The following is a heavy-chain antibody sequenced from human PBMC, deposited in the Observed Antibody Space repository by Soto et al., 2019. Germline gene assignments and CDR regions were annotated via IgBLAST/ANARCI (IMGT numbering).Heavy chain of an antibody. CDR2: IYYSGST. V-gene: IGHV4-59*01. Sequence: SETLSLTCTVSGGSISSYYWSWIRQPPGKGLEWIGYIYYSGSTNYNPSLKSRVTISVDTSKNQFSLKLSSVTAADTAVYYCARAGFCSSTSCYLVDDWGQGTLVTVSS. J-gene: IGHJ4*02. D-gene: IGHD2-2*01. CDR3: ARAGFCSSTSCYLVDD. CDR1: GGSISSYY.